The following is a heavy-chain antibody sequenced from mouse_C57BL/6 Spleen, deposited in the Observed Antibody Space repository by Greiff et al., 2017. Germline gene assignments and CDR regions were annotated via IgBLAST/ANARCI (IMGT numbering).Heavy chain of an antibody. CDR2: IYPGSGST. Sequence: QVQLQQPGAELVKPGASVKMSCKASGYTFTSYWLTWVKQRPGQGLEWIGDIYPGSGSTNYNEKFKSKATLTVDTSSSTAYMQLSSLTSEDSAVYYCARNPVVATDYAMDYWGQGTSVTVSS. CDR3: ARNPVVATDYAMDY. CDR1: GYTFTSYW. J-gene: IGHJ4*01. D-gene: IGHD1-1*01. V-gene: IGHV1-55*01.